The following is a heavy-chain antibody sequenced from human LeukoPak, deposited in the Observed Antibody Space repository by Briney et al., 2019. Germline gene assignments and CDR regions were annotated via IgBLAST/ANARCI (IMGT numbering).Heavy chain of an antibody. CDR2: INPNSGGT. Sequence: ASVKVSCKASGYTFTGYYMHWVRQAPGQGLEWMGWINPNSGGTNYAQKFQGRVIMTRDTSISTAYMELSRLRSDDTAVYYCARYPGKYCSSTSCREPRFDPWGQGTLVTVSS. D-gene: IGHD2-2*01. J-gene: IGHJ5*02. V-gene: IGHV1-2*02. CDR3: ARYPGKYCSSTSCREPRFDP. CDR1: GYTFTGYY.